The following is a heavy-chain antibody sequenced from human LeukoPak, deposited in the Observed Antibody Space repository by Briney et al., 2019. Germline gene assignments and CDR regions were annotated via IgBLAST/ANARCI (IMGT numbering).Heavy chain of an antibody. J-gene: IGHJ5*02. CDR3: ARSPHRLIGHWFDP. V-gene: IGHV4-4*07. CDR2: IFSSGNT. Sequence: PSETLSLTCTVSGGSINSYYWSWIRQPAGKWLEWIGRIFSSGNTIYNPSLQSRVTMSVDTSKNQFSLRLNSVTAADTAVYYCARSPHRLIGHWFDPWGQGTLVTVSS. CDR1: GGSINSYY. D-gene: IGHD3-16*01.